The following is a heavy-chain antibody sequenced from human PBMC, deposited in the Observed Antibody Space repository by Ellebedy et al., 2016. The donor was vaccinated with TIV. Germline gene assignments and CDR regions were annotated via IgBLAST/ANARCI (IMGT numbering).Heavy chain of an antibody. CDR2: IYIDGIRT. V-gene: IGHV3-74*01. Sequence: GESLKISCATSGFTFSNYWMHWVRQVPGKGLEWVSRIYIDGIRTAYADSWKGRFTISRDNAKNTLYLQRNSLRAEDTSMYYCARVDVVGYYMDVWGKGTTVTVSS. D-gene: IGHD2-15*01. CDR1: GFTFSNYW. J-gene: IGHJ6*03. CDR3: ARVDVVGYYMDV.